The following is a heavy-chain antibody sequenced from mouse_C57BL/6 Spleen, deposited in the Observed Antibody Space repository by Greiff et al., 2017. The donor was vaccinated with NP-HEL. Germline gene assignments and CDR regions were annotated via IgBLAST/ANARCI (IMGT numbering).Heavy chain of an antibody. V-gene: IGHV1-54*01. CDR1: GYAFTNYL. CDR3: AVYDYAWFAY. D-gene: IGHD2-4*01. CDR2: INPGSGGT. J-gene: IGHJ3*01. Sequence: QVQLKESGAELVRPGTSVKVSCKASGYAFTNYLIEWVKQRPGQGLEWIGVINPGSGGTNYNEKFKGKATLTADKSSSTAYMQLSSLTSEDSAVYFCAVYDYAWFAYWGQGTLVTVSA.